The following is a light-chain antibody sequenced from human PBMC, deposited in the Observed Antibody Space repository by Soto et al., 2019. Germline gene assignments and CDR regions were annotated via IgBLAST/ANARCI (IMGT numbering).Light chain of an antibody. J-gene: IGKJ2*01. CDR2: LGS. V-gene: IGKV2-28*01. CDR3: MQALQTPRT. Sequence: DIVMTQSPLSLPVTPGESASISCRSSQSLLESNGYKYLNWYLQKPGQSPQLLIYLGSNRASGVPDRFSGSGSGTDFTLTISRVEAEDVGVFYCMQALQTPRTFGQGTKLEIK. CDR1: QSLLESNGYKY.